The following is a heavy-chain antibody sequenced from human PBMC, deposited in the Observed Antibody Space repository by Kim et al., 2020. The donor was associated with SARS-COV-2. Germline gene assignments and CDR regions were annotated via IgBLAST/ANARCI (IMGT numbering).Heavy chain of an antibody. V-gene: IGHV5-51*01. Sequence: GESLKISCKGSGYSFTSYWIGWVRQMPGKGLEWMGIIYPGDSDTRYSPSFQGQVTISADKSISTAYLQWSSLKASDTAMYYCARRSITMVRGVIGEPDDAFDIWGQGTMVTVSS. J-gene: IGHJ3*02. CDR2: IYPGDSDT. CDR1: GYSFTSYW. CDR3: ARRSITMVRGVIGEPDDAFDI. D-gene: IGHD3-10*01.